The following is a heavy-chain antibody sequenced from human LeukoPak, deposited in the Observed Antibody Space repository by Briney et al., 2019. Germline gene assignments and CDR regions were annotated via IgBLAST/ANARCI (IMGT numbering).Heavy chain of an antibody. V-gene: IGHV5-51*01. CDR1: GYSFTNYW. J-gene: IGHJ4*02. Sequence: GESLKISCKGSGYSFTNYWIAWVRQMPGKGLEWMGIIYPGDSDIRYSPSFQGQVTISADNSISTAYLQWTSLKASDTAIYYCARPNWGRYYFDYWGQGTLVTVSS. CDR2: IYPGDSDI. D-gene: IGHD7-27*01. CDR3: ARPNWGRYYFDY.